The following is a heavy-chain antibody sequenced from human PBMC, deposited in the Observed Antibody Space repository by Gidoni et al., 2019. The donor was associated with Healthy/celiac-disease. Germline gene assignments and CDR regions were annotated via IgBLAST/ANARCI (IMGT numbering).Heavy chain of an antibody. V-gene: IGHV3-23*01. CDR2: ISGSGGST. CDR1: GFPFSSYS. Sequence: EVQLLVSGGGLVQPGGSLRLSCAASGFPFSSYSMLWVGQAPGKGLEWVSAISGSGGSTYYADSVKGRFTISRDNSKNTLYLQMNSLRAEDTAVYYCAKAWGDVVVPAATHYFDYWGQGTLVTVSS. CDR3: AKAWGDVVVPAATHYFDY. J-gene: IGHJ4*02. D-gene: IGHD2-2*01.